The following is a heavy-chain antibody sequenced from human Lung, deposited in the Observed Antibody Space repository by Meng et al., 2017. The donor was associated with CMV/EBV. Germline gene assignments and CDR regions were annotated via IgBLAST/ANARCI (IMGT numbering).Heavy chain of an antibody. CDR3: ASGTPGRSYCDY. D-gene: IGHD2-15*01. CDR2: FVNYVDT. Sequence: GPEVKKPGASVRVSCKASGYSFGSYVICWVRQAPGQGLEWMGWFVNYVDTYPAPKFQGRVTMTTDTHTNTAFMELRSLTSDDTAVYYCASGTPGRSYCDYWGQGTLVTVSS. CDR1: GYSFGSYV. J-gene: IGHJ4*02. V-gene: IGHV1-18*01.